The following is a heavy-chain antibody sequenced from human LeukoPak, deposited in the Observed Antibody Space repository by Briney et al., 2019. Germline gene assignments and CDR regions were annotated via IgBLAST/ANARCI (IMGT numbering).Heavy chain of an antibody. CDR2: IYYSGST. CDR1: GGSISSSSYY. V-gene: IGHV4-39*01. D-gene: IGHD1-14*01. CDR3: ARSPDQGVDY. J-gene: IGHJ4*02. Sequence: PSETLSLTCTVSGGSISSSSYYWGWLRQPPGKGLEWIASIYYSGSTYYNPSLKSRVTISVDTSKNQFSLKLSSVTAADTAVYYCARSPDQGVDYWGQGTLATVSS.